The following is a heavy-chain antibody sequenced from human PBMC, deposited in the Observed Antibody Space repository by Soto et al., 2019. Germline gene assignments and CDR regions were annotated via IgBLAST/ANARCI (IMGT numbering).Heavy chain of an antibody. Sequence: PWGSLRLSCAASGFTFSSYAMSWVRQAPGKGLEWVSAISGSGGSTYYADSVKGRFTISRDNSKNTLYLQMNSLRAEDTAVYYCAIDVRDSRFSSGWAQYFQHWGQGTLVTVSS. J-gene: IGHJ1*01. CDR2: ISGSGGST. V-gene: IGHV3-23*01. CDR3: AIDVRDSRFSSGWAQYFQH. D-gene: IGHD6-19*01. CDR1: GFTFSSYA.